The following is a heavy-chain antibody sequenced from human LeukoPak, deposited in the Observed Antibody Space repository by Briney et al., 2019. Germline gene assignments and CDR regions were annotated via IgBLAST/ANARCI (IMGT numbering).Heavy chain of an antibody. CDR1: GFTFSRFW. CDR2: IDQDGSGK. V-gene: IGHV3-7*05. J-gene: IGHJ4*02. Sequence: GRSLRLSCAVSGFTFSRFWLSWVRQAPGKGLEWVAIIDQDGSGKHYVDSMKGGFTISRDNARNSLFLQMNSLRVEGTAVDYCATEPRALRHWGQGTLVTVS. CDR3: ATEPRALRH. D-gene: IGHD3-16*01.